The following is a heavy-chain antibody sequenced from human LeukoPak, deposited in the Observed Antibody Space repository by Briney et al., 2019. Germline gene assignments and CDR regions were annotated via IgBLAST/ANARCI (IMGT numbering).Heavy chain of an antibody. D-gene: IGHD1-20*01. CDR2: IYSSGST. Sequence: SETLSLTCTVSGGSIISYYWSWIRQPPGKGLEWIGFIYSSGSTNYNPSLRGRLTISVDTSKNQFSLRLNSVTAADTAVYYCARGGVTGTTYWFDPWGQGTLVTVSS. CDR3: ARGGVTGTTYWFDP. CDR1: GGSIISYY. J-gene: IGHJ5*02. V-gene: IGHV4-4*09.